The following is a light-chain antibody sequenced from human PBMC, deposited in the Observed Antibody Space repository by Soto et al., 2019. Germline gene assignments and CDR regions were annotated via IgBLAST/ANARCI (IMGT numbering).Light chain of an antibody. V-gene: IGLV1-51*01. CDR3: VTWDDNMHTGVV. J-gene: IGLJ2*01. CDR1: ASNIGKNF. CDR2: DNN. Sequence: QSVLTQPPSVSAASGQQVTISCSGSASNIGKNFVSWYQHLPESAPKLLIYDNNKRPSWIPDRFSGSKSDTSATLDITGLQPGDEADYYCVTWDDNMHTGVVFGGGTKLTVL.